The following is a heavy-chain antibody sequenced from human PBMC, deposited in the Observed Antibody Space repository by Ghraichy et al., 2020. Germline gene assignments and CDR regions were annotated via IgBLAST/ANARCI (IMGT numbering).Heavy chain of an antibody. Sequence: GGSLRLSCAASGFTFSSYAMSWVRQAPGKGLEWVSAISGSGGSTYYADSVKGRFTISRDNSKNTLYLQMNSLRAEDTAVYYCAKGLEWLLNYYYYGMDVWGQGTTVTVSS. V-gene: IGHV3-23*01. D-gene: IGHD3-3*01. J-gene: IGHJ6*02. CDR3: AKGLEWLLNYYYYGMDV. CDR2: ISGSGGST. CDR1: GFTFSSYA.